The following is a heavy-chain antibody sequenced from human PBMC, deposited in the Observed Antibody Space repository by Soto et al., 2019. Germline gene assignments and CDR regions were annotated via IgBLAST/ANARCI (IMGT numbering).Heavy chain of an antibody. D-gene: IGHD2-15*01. CDR1: GFTFSSYA. V-gene: IGHV3-23*01. CDR3: AKDRGYCSGGSCYLGQSRFDP. CDR2: ISGSGGST. J-gene: IGHJ5*02. Sequence: GGSLRLSCAASGFTFSSYAMSWVRQAPGKGLEWVSAISGSGGSTYYADSVKGRFTISRDNSKNTLYLQMNSLRAEDTAVYYCAKDRGYCSGGSCYLGQSRFDPWGQGTLVTVSS.